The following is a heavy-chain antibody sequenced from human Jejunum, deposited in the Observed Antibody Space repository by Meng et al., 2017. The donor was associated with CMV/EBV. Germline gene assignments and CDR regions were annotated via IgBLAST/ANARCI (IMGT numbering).Heavy chain of an antibody. CDR2: ISAYNGNT. J-gene: IGHJ4*02. CDR1: GYTFTTYG. D-gene: IGHD6-13*01. CDR3: ARSRVTYSSTSASSF. V-gene: IGHV1-18*01. Sequence: SGYTFTTYGISWVRQAPGQGLEWMGWISAYNGNTNYAQKFKGRVTMTTDTSTSTAYMELRSLRSDDTAVYYCARSRVTYSSTSASSFWGQGTPVTVSS.